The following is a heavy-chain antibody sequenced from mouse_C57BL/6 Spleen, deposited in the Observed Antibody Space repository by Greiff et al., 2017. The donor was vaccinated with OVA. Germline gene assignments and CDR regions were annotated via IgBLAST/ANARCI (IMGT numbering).Heavy chain of an antibody. D-gene: IGHD4-1*01. CDR3: ARGNWDGFDD. J-gene: IGHJ2*01. CDR2: ISYDGSN. V-gene: IGHV3-6*01. Sequence: EVKLLESGPGLVHPSPSLSLTCSVPGYSITRCYYWNLLRQFPGNQLEWMGYISYDGSNNYNPSLKNRISFTRDTSKNQFILQLNSVTTEDTATYYCARGNWDGFDDWGQGTTLTVSS. CDR1: GYSITRCYY.